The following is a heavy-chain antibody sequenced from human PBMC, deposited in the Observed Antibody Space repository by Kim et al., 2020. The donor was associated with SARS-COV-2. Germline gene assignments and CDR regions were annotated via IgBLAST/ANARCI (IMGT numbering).Heavy chain of an antibody. CDR2: INHSGST. CDR1: GGSFSGYY. CDR3: AREPLRYIYCSGGSCYGGLDY. Sequence: SETLSLTCAVYGGSFSGYYWSWIRQPPGKGLEWIGEINHSGSTNYNPSLKSRVTISVDTSKNQFSLKLSSVTAADTAVYYCAREPLRYIYCSGGSCYGGLDYWGQGTLVTVSS. J-gene: IGHJ4*02. D-gene: IGHD2-15*01. V-gene: IGHV4-34*01.